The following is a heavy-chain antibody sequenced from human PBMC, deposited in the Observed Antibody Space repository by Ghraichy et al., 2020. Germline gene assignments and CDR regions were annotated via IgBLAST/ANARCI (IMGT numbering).Heavy chain of an antibody. D-gene: IGHD6-19*01. CDR3: ATMYSSGWYPYYYYGMDV. Sequence: GESLNISCAASGFTFSSYSMNWVRQAPGKGLEWVSYISSSSSTIYYADSVKGRFTISRDNAKNSLYLQMNSLRDEDTAVYYCATMYSSGWYPYYYYGMDVWGQGTTVTVSS. V-gene: IGHV3-48*02. CDR2: ISSSSSTI. J-gene: IGHJ6*02. CDR1: GFTFSSYS.